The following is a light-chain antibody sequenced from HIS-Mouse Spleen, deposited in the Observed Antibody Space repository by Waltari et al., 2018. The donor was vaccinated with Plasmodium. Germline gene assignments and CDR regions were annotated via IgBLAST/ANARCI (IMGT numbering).Light chain of an antibody. CDR1: QSVSSSY. J-gene: IGKJ1*01. Sequence: EIVLTQSPGTLSLSQGERATLSCRASQSVSSSYLAWYQQKPGKAPRLLSYGASSRATGIPDRFSGSGSGTDFTLTISRLEPEDFAVYYCQQYGSSSWTFGQGTKVEIK. CDR2: GAS. V-gene: IGKV3-20*01. CDR3: QQYGSSSWT.